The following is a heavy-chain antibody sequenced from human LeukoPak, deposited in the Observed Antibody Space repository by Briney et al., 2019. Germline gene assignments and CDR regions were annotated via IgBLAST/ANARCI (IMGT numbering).Heavy chain of an antibody. CDR1: GGSINNYY. D-gene: IGHD6-13*01. CDR3: ARSNGAISAAEDY. V-gene: IGHV4-59*01. Sequence: PSETLSLTCTVSGGSINNYYWSWIRQPPGKGLEWIGYIHYSGTTNYNPSLKSRLTMSVDTSKKQFSLKLSSVTAADTAVYYCARSNGAISAAEDYWGQGTLVTVSS. CDR2: IHYSGTT. J-gene: IGHJ4*02.